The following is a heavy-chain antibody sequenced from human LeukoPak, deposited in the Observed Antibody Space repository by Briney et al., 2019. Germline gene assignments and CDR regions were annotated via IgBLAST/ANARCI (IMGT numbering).Heavy chain of an antibody. J-gene: IGHJ4*02. D-gene: IGHD6-19*01. CDR2: INYSGST. V-gene: IGHV4-39*01. CDR1: GGSISSSSFY. CDR3: ASPAGVGWYYFDY. Sequence: SEPLSLTCSVYGGSISSSSFYWGWIRQPPGKGLEWIESINYSGSTYNNQSLKSRVTISVDTSKNQFTLKLSSVTAADTAVYYCASPAGVGWYYFDYWGQGTLVTVSS.